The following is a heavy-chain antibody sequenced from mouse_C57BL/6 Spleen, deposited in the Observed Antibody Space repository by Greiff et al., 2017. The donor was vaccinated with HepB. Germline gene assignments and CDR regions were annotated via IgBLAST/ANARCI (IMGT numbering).Heavy chain of an antibody. J-gene: IGHJ2*01. D-gene: IGHD3-2*02. CDR1: GYSFTGYY. CDR2: INPSTGGT. V-gene: IGHV1-42*01. CDR3: ARGSSGYVDY. Sequence: EVKLVESGPELVKPGASVKISCKASGYSFTGYYMNWVKQSPEKSLEWIGEINPSTGGTTYNQKFKAKATLTVDKSSSTAYMQLKSLTSEDSAVYYCARGSSGYVDYWGQGTTLTVSS.